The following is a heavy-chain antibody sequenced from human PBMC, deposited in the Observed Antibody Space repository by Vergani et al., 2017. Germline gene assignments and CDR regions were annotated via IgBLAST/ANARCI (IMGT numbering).Heavy chain of an antibody. D-gene: IGHD1-14*01. V-gene: IGHV3-23*01. J-gene: IGHJ4*02. CDR2: VSGSSATP. Sequence: EVQLLESGGGLVQPGGSLRLSCEASGFSFPGYAMSWVRQAPGKGLEWVSSVSGSSATPYYADSVKGRFIISRDNSKNTLHLQMNSLRADDTAVYYCTKPVPYHNYFDYWGQGTLVTVSS. CDR3: TKPVPYHNYFDY. CDR1: GFSFPGYA.